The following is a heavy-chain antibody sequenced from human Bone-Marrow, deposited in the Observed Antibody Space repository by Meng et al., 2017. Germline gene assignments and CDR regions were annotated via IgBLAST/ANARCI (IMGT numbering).Heavy chain of an antibody. Sequence: QVHLPESGPGLVKPSHTLSLTRTVSGGSISSGGYYWSWIRQHPGKGLEWIGYIYYSGSTYYNPSLKSLVTISVDTSKNQFSLKLSSVTAADTAVYYCARTYYDFWSGYYYFDYWGQGTLVTVSS. V-gene: IGHV4-31*01. J-gene: IGHJ4*02. CDR3: ARTYYDFWSGYYYFDY. CDR1: GGSISSGGYY. CDR2: IYYSGST. D-gene: IGHD3-3*01.